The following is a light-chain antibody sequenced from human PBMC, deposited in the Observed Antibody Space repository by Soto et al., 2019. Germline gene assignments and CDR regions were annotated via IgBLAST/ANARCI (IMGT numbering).Light chain of an antibody. CDR2: DAS. Sequence: EIVLTQSPATLSLSPGERATLSCRASQSVSSYLAWYQQKPGQAPRLLIYDASNRATGIPDRFSGSGSGTDFTLTISRLEPADFAVYYCQQYGSSVITFGQGTRLEIK. V-gene: IGKV3-20*01. CDR1: QSVSSY. CDR3: QQYGSSVIT. J-gene: IGKJ5*01.